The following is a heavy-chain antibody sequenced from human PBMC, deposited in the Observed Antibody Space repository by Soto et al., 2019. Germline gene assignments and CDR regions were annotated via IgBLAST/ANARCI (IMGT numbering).Heavy chain of an antibody. J-gene: IGHJ4*02. V-gene: IGHV3-30*03. Sequence: GGSLRLSCAASGFTFSSYGMHWVRQAPGKGLEWMAVISYDGSNKYYADSVKGRFTISRDNSKNTLYLQMNSLRAEDTAVYYCTGDYDFWSGYSPIDYWGQGTLVTVSS. CDR3: TGDYDFWSGYSPIDY. D-gene: IGHD3-3*01. CDR2: ISYDGSNK. CDR1: GFTFSSYG.